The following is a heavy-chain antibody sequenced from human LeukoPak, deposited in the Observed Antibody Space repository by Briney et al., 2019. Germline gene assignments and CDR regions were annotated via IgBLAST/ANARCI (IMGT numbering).Heavy chain of an antibody. CDR1: GFTFSDYE. J-gene: IGHJ6*03. CDR3: ARDSAAPVIYYMDV. Sequence: GGSLRLSCAASGFTFSDYELNWVRQAPGEGLEWISYISASGTTIYYADSVKGRFTISRDNVKKSLFLQMNSLRAEDTAVYYCARDSAAPVIYYMDVWGNGTTVTISS. CDR2: ISASGTTI. V-gene: IGHV3-48*03. D-gene: IGHD6-13*01.